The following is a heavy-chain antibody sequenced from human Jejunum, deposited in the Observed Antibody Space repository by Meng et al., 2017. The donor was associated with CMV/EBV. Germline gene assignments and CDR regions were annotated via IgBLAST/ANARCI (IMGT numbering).Heavy chain of an antibody. Sequence: FTDDGVSWVRQAPGQGLEWMGWTSAYNGNTDYAQKFLDRVTMTTDTTTNTAYMELRSLRSDDTAVYYCARVGSTGWFRAYYFDSWGQGTRVTVSS. V-gene: IGHV1-18*01. D-gene: IGHD6-19*01. CDR3: ARVGSTGWFRAYYFDS. CDR1: FTDDG. J-gene: IGHJ4*02. CDR2: TSAYNGNT.